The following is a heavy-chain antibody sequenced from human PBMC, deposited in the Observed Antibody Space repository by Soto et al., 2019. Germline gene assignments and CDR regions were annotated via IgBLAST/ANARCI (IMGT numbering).Heavy chain of an antibody. D-gene: IGHD4-17*01. V-gene: IGHV4-31*03. CDR2: IYHSGMT. J-gene: IGHJ3*02. CDR3: ATVRWELHDAFDI. CDR1: GGSISTGGYY. Sequence: QVQLQESGPGLVKPSQTLSLTCTVSGGSISTGGYYWSWIRQHPGRGLEWIGYIYHSGMTFSNPSLQSRVGISIDTSENQFSLKLSSVTAADTAVYYCATVRWELHDAFDIWGHGTMVSVSS.